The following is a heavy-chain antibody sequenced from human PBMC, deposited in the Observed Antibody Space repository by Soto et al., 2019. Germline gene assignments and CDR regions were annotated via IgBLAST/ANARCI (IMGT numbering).Heavy chain of an antibody. CDR2: VSTSGRST. J-gene: IGHJ4*02. V-gene: IGHV3-64D*06. CDR3: VKQAHGLDGVAFDY. Sequence: GGSLRLSCSAAGLLFSESRIYWVRQVPGKGLEAISAVSTSGRSTYYADSVKDRFTISRDNSKNTLFLQMGSLRPEDTAIYYCVKQAHGLDGVAFDYWGQGTQVTVS. D-gene: IGHD2-15*01. CDR1: GLLFSESR.